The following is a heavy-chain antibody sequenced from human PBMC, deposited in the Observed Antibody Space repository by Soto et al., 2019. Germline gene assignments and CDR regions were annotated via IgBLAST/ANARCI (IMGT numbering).Heavy chain of an antibody. CDR2: IFYSGTT. V-gene: IGHV4-59*01. Sequence: PSETLSLTCTVSGGSISSYYWSWIRQPPGKGLEWIGYIFYSGTTSYNPSLKSRLTISIDTSKSQLSLKLTSVTAADTAVYYCARENSRWFDPWGQGTLVTISS. CDR1: GGSISSYY. J-gene: IGHJ5*02. CDR3: ARENSRWFDP.